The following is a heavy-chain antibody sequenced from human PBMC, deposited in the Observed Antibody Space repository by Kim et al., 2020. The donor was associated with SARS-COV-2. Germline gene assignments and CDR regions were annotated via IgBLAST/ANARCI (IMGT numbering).Heavy chain of an antibody. Sequence: GGSLRLSCAASGFTFSSYSMNWVRQAPGKGLEWVSYISSSSSTIYYADSVKGRFTISRDNAKNSLYLQMNSLRDEDTAVYYCARFQEGDLTYYYDSSGYYRQKYFDYWGQGTLVTVSA. D-gene: IGHD3-22*01. CDR2: ISSSSSTI. V-gene: IGHV3-48*02. CDR1: GFTFSSYS. CDR3: ARFQEGDLTYYYDSSGYYRQKYFDY. J-gene: IGHJ4*02.